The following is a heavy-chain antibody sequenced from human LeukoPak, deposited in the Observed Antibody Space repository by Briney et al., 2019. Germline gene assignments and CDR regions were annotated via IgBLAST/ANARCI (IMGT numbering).Heavy chain of an antibody. V-gene: IGHV3-23*01. D-gene: IGHD7-27*01. CDR3: AKDPFPSTGGRSDY. J-gene: IGHJ4*02. Sequence: RLXXAASGFTFSSXAMSXFRQAXGXXXXXVSAISGSGGSTYYADSVKGRFTISRDNSKNTLYLQMNSLRAEDTAVYYCAKDPFPSTGGRSDYWGQGTLVTVSS. CDR2: ISGSGGST. CDR1: GFTFSSXA.